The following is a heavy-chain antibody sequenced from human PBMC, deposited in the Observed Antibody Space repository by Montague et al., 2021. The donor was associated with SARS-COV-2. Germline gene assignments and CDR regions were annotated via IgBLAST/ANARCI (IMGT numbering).Heavy chain of an antibody. J-gene: IGHJ3*02. CDR3: ARVGRGCSGCEVAFDI. V-gene: IGHV4-59*01. Sequence: SETLSLTCTVSGGSISRYYWTWIRQPPGKGLEWIGNINNSGSTNYNPSLTSRVTISEDTSKNQFSLKLSSVAAADTAVYYCARVGRGCSGCEVAFDIWGQGTMVTVSS. D-gene: IGHD6-25*01. CDR1: GGSISRYY. CDR2: INNSGST.